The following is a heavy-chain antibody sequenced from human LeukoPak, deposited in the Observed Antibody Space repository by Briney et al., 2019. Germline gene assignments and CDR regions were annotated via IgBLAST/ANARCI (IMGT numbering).Heavy chain of an antibody. J-gene: IGHJ1*01. CDR2: IYYSGST. CDR3: ARVGVGATYGSLQH. D-gene: IGHD1-26*01. Sequence: SETLFLTCTVSGGSISSYYWSWIRQPPGKGLEWIGYIYYSGSTNYNPSLKSRVTISVDTSKNQFSLKLSSVTAADTAVYYCARVGVGATYGSLQHWGQGTLVTVSS. CDR1: GGSISSYY. V-gene: IGHV4-59*01.